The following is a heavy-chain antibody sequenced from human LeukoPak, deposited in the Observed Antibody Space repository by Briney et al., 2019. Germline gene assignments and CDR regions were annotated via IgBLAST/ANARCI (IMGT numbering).Heavy chain of an antibody. CDR2: VSQSGNTI. J-gene: IGHJ4*02. Sequence: GGSLRLSCAASGFTFSSYSMNWVRQAPGKGLEWISYVSQSGNTIYYADSVKGRFTISRDNGKKSLYLQMNSLRAEDTGMYYCAREGHTYGSDFWGQGTLVTVSS. D-gene: IGHD3-10*01. CDR3: AREGHTYGSDF. CDR1: GFTFSSYS. V-gene: IGHV3-48*04.